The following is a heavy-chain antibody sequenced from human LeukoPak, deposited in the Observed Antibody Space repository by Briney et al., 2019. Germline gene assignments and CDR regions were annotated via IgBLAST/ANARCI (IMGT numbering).Heavy chain of an antibody. Sequence: GGSLRLSCAASGFTFSSYGMSWVRQAPGKGLEWVSAISGRGGSTYYADSVKGRFTISRDNSKNTLYLQMNSLRAEDTAIYYCARQSGTMVTTRFDYRGQGTLVTVSS. V-gene: IGHV3-23*01. CDR2: ISGRGGST. D-gene: IGHD4-17*01. J-gene: IGHJ4*02. CDR3: ARQSGTMVTTRFDY. CDR1: GFTFSSYG.